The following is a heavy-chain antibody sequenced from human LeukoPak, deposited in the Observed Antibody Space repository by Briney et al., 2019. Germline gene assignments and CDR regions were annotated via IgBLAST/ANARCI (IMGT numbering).Heavy chain of an antibody. CDR3: ARAGPNDHRFDY. Sequence: LSLTCAVYGGSFSGYYWSWVRQAPGKGLEWVAVISYHGSSQYYADSVKGRFTISRDTLKNTVYLQMFSLRPEDTAIYYCARAGPNDHRFDYWGQGTLVAVSS. D-gene: IGHD1-1*01. J-gene: IGHJ4*02. V-gene: IGHV3-30*03. CDR2: ISYHGSSQ. CDR1: GGSFSGYY.